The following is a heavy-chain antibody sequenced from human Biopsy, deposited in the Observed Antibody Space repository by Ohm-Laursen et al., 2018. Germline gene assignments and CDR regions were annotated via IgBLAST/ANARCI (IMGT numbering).Heavy chain of an antibody. J-gene: IGHJ2*01. Sequence: SLRLSCAAFGFTFSRYAMHWVRQAPGKGLEWISLIWYDGTNEDYADSVKGRFTISRDNSKNTLYLQINTLTLEDTAFYYCARGLSSGWYGYFDVWGRGTLVTVSS. V-gene: IGHV3-33*04. D-gene: IGHD6-19*01. CDR1: GFTFSRYA. CDR3: ARGLSSGWYGYFDV. CDR2: IWYDGTNE.